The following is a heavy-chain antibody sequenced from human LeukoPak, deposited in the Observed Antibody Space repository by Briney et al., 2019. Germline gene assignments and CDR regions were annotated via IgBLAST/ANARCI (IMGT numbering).Heavy chain of an antibody. J-gene: IGHJ4*02. CDR1: GGSISSGGYS. D-gene: IGHD3-22*01. Sequence: SQTLSLTCAVSGGSISSGGYSWSWIRQPPGKGLEWIGYIYHSGSTYYNPSLKSRVTISVDRSKNQFSLKLSSVTAADTAVYYCASTYYYDSSGQYYFDYWGQGILVTVSS. CDR3: ASTYYYDSSGQYYFDY. CDR2: IYHSGST. V-gene: IGHV4-30-2*01.